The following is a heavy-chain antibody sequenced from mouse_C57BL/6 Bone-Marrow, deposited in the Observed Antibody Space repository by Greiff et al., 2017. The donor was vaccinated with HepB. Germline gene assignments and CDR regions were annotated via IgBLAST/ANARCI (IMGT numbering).Heavy chain of an antibody. CDR2: ISNLAYSI. D-gene: IGHD1-1*01. Sequence: EVKLMESGGGLVQPGGSLKLSCAASGFTFSDYGMAWVRQAPRKGPEGVAFISNLAYSIYYADTVTGRFTIARENAKNTLYLEMSSLRSEDTAMYYCARTHYGSSSYAMDYWGQGTSVTVSS. V-gene: IGHV5-15*01. J-gene: IGHJ4*01. CDR1: GFTFSDYG. CDR3: ARTHYGSSSYAMDY.